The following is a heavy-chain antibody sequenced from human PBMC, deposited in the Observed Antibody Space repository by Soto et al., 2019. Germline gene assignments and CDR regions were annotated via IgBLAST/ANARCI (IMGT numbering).Heavy chain of an antibody. CDR1: EFSVSNNY. J-gene: IGHJ4*02. Sequence: GGSLRLSCAASEFSVSNNYMSWVRQAPGKGLEWVSVIYRVGGTYYADSVKGRFTISRDNSKNTVYLQMNSLRAEDTAVYYCASLYRGLTVTRTEVFDYWGQGTLVTVSS. CDR2: IYRVGGT. V-gene: IGHV3-53*01. D-gene: IGHD4-4*01. CDR3: ASLYRGLTVTRTEVFDY.